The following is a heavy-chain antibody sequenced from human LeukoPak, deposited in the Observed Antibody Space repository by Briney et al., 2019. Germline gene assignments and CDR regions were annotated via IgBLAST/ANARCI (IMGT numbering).Heavy chain of an antibody. CDR2: IYTSGST. V-gene: IGHV4-4*07. Sequence: PSETLSLTXTVSGGSISSYYWSWIRQPAGKGLEWIGRIYTSGSTNYNPSLKGRVTMSVDTSKNQFSLKLSSVTAADTAVYYCARAPYSTVPNWFDPWGQGTLVTVSS. CDR1: GGSISSYY. CDR3: ARAPYSTVPNWFDP. J-gene: IGHJ5*02. D-gene: IGHD4-17*01.